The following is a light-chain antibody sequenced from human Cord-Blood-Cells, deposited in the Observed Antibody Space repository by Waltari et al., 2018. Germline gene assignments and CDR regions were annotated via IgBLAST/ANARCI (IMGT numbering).Light chain of an antibody. CDR1: QSISSY. J-gene: IGKJ4*01. Sequence: DIQMTQSPSSLSASVGDRVTVTCRASQSISSYLNWYQQKPGKAPKLLIYAASSLQSGVPSRFSGSGSGTDFTITISSLQPEDFAPYYCQQSYSTPLTFGGGTKVEIK. CDR3: QQSYSTPLT. V-gene: IGKV1-39*01. CDR2: AAS.